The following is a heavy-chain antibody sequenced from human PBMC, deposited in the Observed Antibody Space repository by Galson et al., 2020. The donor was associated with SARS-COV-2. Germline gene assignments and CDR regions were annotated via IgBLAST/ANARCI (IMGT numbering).Heavy chain of an antibody. J-gene: IGHJ5*02. CDR3: VREHDYGDRDAGT. Sequence: GESLKISCAASGFTFSNYWMSWVRQAPGKGLEWVANIKQEGFEKYYVDSVRGRFTISRDNAKNSLFLQMNSLRVEDTAVYFCVREHDYGDRDAGTWGQGTLVTVSA. V-gene: IGHV3-7*05. CDR2: IKQEGFEK. D-gene: IGHD4-17*01. CDR1: GFTFSNYW.